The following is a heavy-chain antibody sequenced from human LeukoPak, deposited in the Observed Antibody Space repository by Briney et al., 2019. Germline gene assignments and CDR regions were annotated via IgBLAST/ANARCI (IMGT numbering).Heavy chain of an antibody. CDR1: GFTFSSYG. Sequence: GRSLRLSCAASGFTFSSYGMHWVRQAPGKGLEWVAVIWYDGSNKYYADSVKGRFTISRDNSKNTLYLQMNSLRAEDTAVYYCAKSLAYCGGDCYPDDAFDIWGQGTMVTVSS. V-gene: IGHV3-33*06. D-gene: IGHD2-21*02. CDR3: AKSLAYCGGDCYPDDAFDI. CDR2: IWYDGSNK. J-gene: IGHJ3*02.